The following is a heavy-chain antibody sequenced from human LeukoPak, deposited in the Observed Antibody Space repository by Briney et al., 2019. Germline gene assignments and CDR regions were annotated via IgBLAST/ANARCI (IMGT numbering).Heavy chain of an antibody. V-gene: IGHV3-7*01. J-gene: IGHJ4*02. CDR3: ARYRHLYY. CDR2: INQDGGEK. D-gene: IGHD3-16*01. Sequence: GGSLRLSCAASGFTFSSYSMSWVRQAPGKGLEWVASINQDGGEKYSLDSVKGRFTISRDNTKSSLYLQMNSLRAEDTAMYYCARYRHLYYWGQGTLVTVSS. CDR1: GFTFSSYS.